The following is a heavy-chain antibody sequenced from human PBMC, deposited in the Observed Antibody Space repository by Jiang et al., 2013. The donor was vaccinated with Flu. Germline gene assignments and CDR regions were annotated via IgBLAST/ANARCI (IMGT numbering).Heavy chain of an antibody. Sequence: YSMNWVRQAPGKGLEWVSSISSSSSYIYYADSVKGRFTISRDNAKNSLYLQMNSLRAEDTAVYYCARDGIAAAGAGWFDPWGQGTLVTVSS. CDR3: ARDGIAAAGAGWFDP. D-gene: IGHD6-13*01. V-gene: IGHV3-21*01. CDR2: ISSSSSYI. J-gene: IGHJ5*02. CDR1: YS.